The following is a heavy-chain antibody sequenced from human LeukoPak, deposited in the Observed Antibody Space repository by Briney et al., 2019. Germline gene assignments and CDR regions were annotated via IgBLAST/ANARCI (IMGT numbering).Heavy chain of an antibody. J-gene: IGHJ4*02. CDR2: VRYDGSQK. CDR3: ATGAGASGYDY. D-gene: IGHD6-13*01. CDR1: GFTFSSYD. Sequence: SGGSLRLSCAASGFTFSSYDMYWVRQAPGKGLDWVAFVRYDGSQKYYADSVKGRFTLSRDNSKNTLYLQMNSMRAEDTAVYYCATGAGASGYDYWGQGTLVTVSS. V-gene: IGHV3-30*02.